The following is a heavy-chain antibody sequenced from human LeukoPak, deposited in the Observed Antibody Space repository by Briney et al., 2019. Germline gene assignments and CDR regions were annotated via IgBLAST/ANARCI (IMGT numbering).Heavy chain of an antibody. CDR3: AASTVDVLRYFDWAYYMDV. CDR2: IVVGSGNT. J-gene: IGHJ6*03. V-gene: IGHV1-58*02. D-gene: IGHD3-9*01. CDR1: GFTFTSSA. Sequence: SVKVSCKASGFTFTSSAMQWVRQARGQRLEWIGWIVVGSGNTNYAQKFQERVTITRGMSTSTAYMEPSSLRSEDTAVYYCAASTVDVLRYFDWAYYMDVWGKGTTVTVSS.